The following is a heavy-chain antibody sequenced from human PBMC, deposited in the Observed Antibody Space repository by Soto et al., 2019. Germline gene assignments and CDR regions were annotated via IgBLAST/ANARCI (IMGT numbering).Heavy chain of an antibody. CDR2: IRSKAYGGTT. D-gene: IGHD3-16*01. CDR1: GFTFGDYS. V-gene: IGHV3-49*03. J-gene: IGHJ4*02. CDR3: SRDGGSSPYDY. Sequence: EVQLVESGGGLVQPGRSQRLSCTVSGFTFGDYSLSWFRQAPGKGLEWVGLIRSKAYGGTTEYAASVKGRFTISSDDSKSIAYLQMNSLKTEDTAIYYCSRDGGSSPYDYSGQGTLVTVSS.